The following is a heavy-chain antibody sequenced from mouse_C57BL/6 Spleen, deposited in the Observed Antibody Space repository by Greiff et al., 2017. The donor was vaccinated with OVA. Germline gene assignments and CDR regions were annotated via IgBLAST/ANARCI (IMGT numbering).Heavy chain of an antibody. V-gene: IGHV1-64*01. CDR2: IHPNSGST. Sequence: QVQLQQSGAELVKPGASVKLSCKASGYTFTSYWMHWVKQRPGQGLEWIGMIHPNSGSTNYNEKFKSKATLTVDKSSSTAYMQLSSLTSEDSAVYYCARGELGLPWFAYWGQGTLVTVSA. CDR1: GYTFTSYW. J-gene: IGHJ3*01. CDR3: ARGELGLPWFAY. D-gene: IGHD4-1*01.